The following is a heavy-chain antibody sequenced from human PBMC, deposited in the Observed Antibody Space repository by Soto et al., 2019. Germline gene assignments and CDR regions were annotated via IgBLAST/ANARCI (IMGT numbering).Heavy chain of an antibody. CDR1: GGSISSGGYS. Sequence: SETLSLTCAVSGGSISSGGYSWSWIRQPPGKGLEWIGYIYHSGSTYYNPSLKSRVTISVDRSKNQFSLKLSSVTAADTAVYYCARALNYYDSSGYFDYWGQGTLVTVSS. CDR2: IYHSGST. J-gene: IGHJ4*02. CDR3: ARALNYYDSSGYFDY. V-gene: IGHV4-30-2*01. D-gene: IGHD3-22*01.